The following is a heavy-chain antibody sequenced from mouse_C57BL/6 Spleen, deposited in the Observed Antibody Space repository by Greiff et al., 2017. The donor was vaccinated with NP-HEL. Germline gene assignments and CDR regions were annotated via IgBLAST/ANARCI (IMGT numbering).Heavy chain of an antibody. CDR3: ARSGDYGDYYAMDY. Sequence: VQLQQSGAELVKPGASVKISCKASGYAFSSYWMNWVKQRPGKGLEWIGQIYPGDGDTNYNGKFKGKATLTADKSSSTAYMQLSSLTSEDSAVYFCARSGDYGDYYAMDYWGQGTSVTVSS. V-gene: IGHV1-80*01. D-gene: IGHD2-4*01. CDR2: IYPGDGDT. CDR1: GYAFSSYW. J-gene: IGHJ4*01.